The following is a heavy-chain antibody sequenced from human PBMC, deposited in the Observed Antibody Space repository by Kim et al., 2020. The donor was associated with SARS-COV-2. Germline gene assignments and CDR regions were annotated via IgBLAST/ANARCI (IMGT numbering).Heavy chain of an antibody. V-gene: IGHV1-69*13. D-gene: IGHD6-13*01. Sequence: SVKVSCKASGGTFSSYAISWVRQAPGQGLEWMGGIIPIFGTANYAQKFQGRVTITADESTSTAYMELSSLRSEDTAVYYCARDGGSSWYELSFGMDVWGQGTTVTVSS. J-gene: IGHJ6*02. CDR1: GGTFSSYA. CDR3: ARDGGSSWYELSFGMDV. CDR2: IIPIFGTA.